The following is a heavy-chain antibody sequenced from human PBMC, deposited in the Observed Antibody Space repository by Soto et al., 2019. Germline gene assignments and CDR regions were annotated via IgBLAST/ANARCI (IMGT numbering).Heavy chain of an antibody. Sequence: GGSLRLSCAASGFTFRILGTLWIRQAPGKRLGWVALISDDGTNKYYGDSVRGRFTICRDNSKNTLYLEMNTLRVEDTAVYYCAKVLPATGIEGGGDAFDIWGQGTMVTVSS. J-gene: IGHJ3*02. CDR2: ISDDGTNK. V-gene: IGHV3-30*18. CDR3: AKVLPATGIEGGGDAFDI. CDR1: GFTFRILG. D-gene: IGHD1-26*01.